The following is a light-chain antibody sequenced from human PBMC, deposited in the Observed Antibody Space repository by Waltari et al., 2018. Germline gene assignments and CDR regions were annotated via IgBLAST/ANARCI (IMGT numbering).Light chain of an antibody. CDR1: KLGAKY. CDR2: QDN. J-gene: IGLJ3*02. V-gene: IGLV3-1*01. CDR3: QAWDSTTRV. Sequence: SYELTQPPSVSVSPGQTASITCSGDKLGAKYACWYQQKPGQSPVLVIYQDNKRPSGIPERLYGSNPGNTATLTIGGTQALDEADYYCQAWDSTTRVFGGGTKLTVI.